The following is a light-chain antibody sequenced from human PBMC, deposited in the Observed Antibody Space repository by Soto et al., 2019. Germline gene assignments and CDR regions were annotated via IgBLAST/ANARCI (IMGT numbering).Light chain of an antibody. V-gene: IGKV1-27*01. CDR2: AAS. J-gene: IGKJ3*01. CDR1: QGIGNN. Sequence: DIQMTQSPSSLSASVGDRVTITCRASQGIGNNLAWYQQKAGRVPKLLIYAASTLQSGVPSRFSGSGSGTDFTLTISSLQPEDVATYYCQEYHRAPDNFGPGTKVDIK. CDR3: QEYHRAPDN.